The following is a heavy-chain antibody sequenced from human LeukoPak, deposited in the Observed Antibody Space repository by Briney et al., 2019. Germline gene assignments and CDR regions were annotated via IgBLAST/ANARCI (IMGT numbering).Heavy chain of an antibody. CDR3: ASHKGF. V-gene: IGHV4-59*01. CDR1: GGSISSNY. J-gene: IGHJ4*02. Sequence: PSETLSLTCTVSGGSISSNYWSWFWQPPGKGLEWIGYIYYSGSTNYNPSLKSRVTISVDTSKSQFSLKLSSVTAADTAVYYCASHKGFWGQGTLVTVSS. CDR2: IYYSGST.